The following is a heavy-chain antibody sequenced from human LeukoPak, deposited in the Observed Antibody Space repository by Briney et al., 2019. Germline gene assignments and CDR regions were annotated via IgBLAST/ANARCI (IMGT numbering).Heavy chain of an antibody. D-gene: IGHD4-17*01. CDR1: GYTFTSYG. CDR2: ISGYNGNT. J-gene: IGHJ4*02. CDR3: ARDGLTTVTTPIDY. Sequence: ASVKVSCKSSGYTFTSYGISWVRQAPGQGLEWMGLISGYNGNTNYAQNLQGRVTMTADTSTSAAYMELRSLRSDDTAVYYCARDGLTTVTTPIDYWGQGTLVTVSS. V-gene: IGHV1-18*01.